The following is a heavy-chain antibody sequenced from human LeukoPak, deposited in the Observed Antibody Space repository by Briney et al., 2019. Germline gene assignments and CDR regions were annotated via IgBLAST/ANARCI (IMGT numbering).Heavy chain of an antibody. V-gene: IGHV3-30*18. Sequence: GRSLRLSCAASGFTFSSYGMHWVRQASGKGLEWVAVISYDGSNKYYADSVKGRFTISRDNSKNTLYLQMNSLRAEDTAVYYCAKVPQWGQGTLVTVSS. CDR3: AKVPQ. J-gene: IGHJ4*02. CDR2: ISYDGSNK. CDR1: GFTFSSYG.